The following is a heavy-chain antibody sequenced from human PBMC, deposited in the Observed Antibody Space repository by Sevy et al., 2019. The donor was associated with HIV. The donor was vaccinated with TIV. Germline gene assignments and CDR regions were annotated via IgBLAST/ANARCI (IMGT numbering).Heavy chain of an antibody. CDR1: GFTFRNYG. CDR3: AKGDSSGWSPPYDY. CDR2: ISHDGSNK. Sequence: GGSLRLSCAASGFTFRNYGFHWVRQAPGKGLEWVAVISHDGSNKYYTDSVKGRFTISRDNSKNTLDLQMNTRRTEDTAIDDCAKGDSSGWSPPYDYWGQGTLVTVSS. D-gene: IGHD6-19*01. V-gene: IGHV3-30*18. J-gene: IGHJ4*02.